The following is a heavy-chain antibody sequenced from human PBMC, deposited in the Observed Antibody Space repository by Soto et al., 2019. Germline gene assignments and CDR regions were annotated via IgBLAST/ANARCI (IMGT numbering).Heavy chain of an antibody. CDR1: GGSISSYY. CDR3: ARSVAALEWLLHFDY. J-gene: IGHJ4*02. D-gene: IGHD3-3*02. V-gene: IGHV4-59*01. CDR2: IYYSGST. Sequence: PSETLSLTCTVSGGSISSYYWSWIRQPPGKGLEWIGYIYYSGSTNYNPSLKSRVTISVDTSKNQFSLKLSSVTAADTAVYYCARSVAALEWLLHFDYWGQGTLVTVSS.